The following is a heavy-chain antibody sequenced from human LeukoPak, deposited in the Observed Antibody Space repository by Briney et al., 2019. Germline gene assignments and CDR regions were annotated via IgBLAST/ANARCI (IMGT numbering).Heavy chain of an antibody. CDR2: IYYSGST. V-gene: IGHV4-39*07. CDR3: ARAGYDFWSGYSLYYMDV. Sequence: SETLSLTCTVSGGSISSSSYYWGWIRQPPGKGLEWIGSIYYSGSTYYNPSLKSRVTISVDTPKNQFSLKLSSVTAADTAVYYCARAGYDFWSGYSLYYMDVWGKGTTVTVSS. D-gene: IGHD3-3*01. CDR1: GGSISSSSYY. J-gene: IGHJ6*03.